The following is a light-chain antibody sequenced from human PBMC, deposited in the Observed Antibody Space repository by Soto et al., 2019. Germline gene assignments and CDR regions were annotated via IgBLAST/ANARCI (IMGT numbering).Light chain of an antibody. V-gene: IGLV2-11*01. Sequence: QSALTQPRSVSGSPGQSVTISCTGTSSDVGGYDYVSWYQQHPGKAPKLMIFDVTGRPSWVPARFSGSKSGNTASLTISGLQAEDEADYYCCSYGDSYYVFGSGTKLTVL. CDR2: DVT. CDR3: CSYGDSYYV. CDR1: SSDVGGYDY. J-gene: IGLJ1*01.